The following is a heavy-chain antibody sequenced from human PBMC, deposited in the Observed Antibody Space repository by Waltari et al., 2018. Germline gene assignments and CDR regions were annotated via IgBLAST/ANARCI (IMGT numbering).Heavy chain of an antibody. Sequence: LQLQESGPGLVKPSETLSLTCTVSGGSISSSSYYWCWIRQLPGKGLACIGSIYYSGSNYYNPYGRSRVTIAVDTSKDQFSLKLRSVKAADMDVYYCARDGSGYADYWGQGTLVTVSS. CDR3: ARDGSGYADY. CDR2: IYYSGSN. J-gene: IGHJ4*02. D-gene: IGHD3-22*01. CDR1: GGSISSSSYY. V-gene: IGHV4-39*07.